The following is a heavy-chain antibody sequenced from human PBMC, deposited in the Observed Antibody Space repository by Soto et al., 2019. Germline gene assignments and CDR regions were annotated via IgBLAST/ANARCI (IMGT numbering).Heavy chain of an antibody. V-gene: IGHV4-31*03. CDR3: ARVGIGEWFDP. CDR1: GGSISSGGYY. D-gene: IGHD6-13*01. CDR2: IYYSGST. Sequence: SETLSLTCTVSGGSISSGGYYWSWIRQHPGKGLEWIGYIYYSGSTYYNPSLKSRVTISVDTSKNQFSLKLSSVTAADTAVYYCARVGIGEWFDPWGQGTLVTVSS. J-gene: IGHJ5*02.